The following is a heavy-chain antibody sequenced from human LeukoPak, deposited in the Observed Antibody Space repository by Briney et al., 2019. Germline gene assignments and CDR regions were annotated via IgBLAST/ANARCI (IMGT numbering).Heavy chain of an antibody. CDR2: INPNSAGT. V-gene: IGHV1-2*02. CDR1: GYTFTGYY. J-gene: IGHJ5*02. D-gene: IGHD3-10*01. CDR3: ARDRFLGSGSYYKDPDWFDP. Sequence: ASVRVSCKASGYTFTGYYMHWVRQAPGQGLEWMGWINPNSAGTNYAQKFQGRVTMTRDTSTSTVYMELSSLRSEDTAVYYCARDRFLGSGSYYKDPDWFDPWGQGTLVTVPS.